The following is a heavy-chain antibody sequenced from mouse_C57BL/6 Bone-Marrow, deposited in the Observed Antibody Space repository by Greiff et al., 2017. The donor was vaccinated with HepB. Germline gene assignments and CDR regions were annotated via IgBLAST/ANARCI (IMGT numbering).Heavy chain of an antibody. D-gene: IGHD2-5*01. CDR2: IHPNSGST. CDR1: GYSFTSYW. Sequence: QVHVKQPGAELAKPGASVKLSCKASGYSFTSYWMHWVKQRPGPGLEWIGRIHPNSGSTNYNEKFKSKATLTVDKSSSTAYMQLSSLTSEDSAVYYCLYSRGYWGQGTTLTVSS. CDR3: LYSRGY. V-gene: IGHV1-64*01. J-gene: IGHJ2*01.